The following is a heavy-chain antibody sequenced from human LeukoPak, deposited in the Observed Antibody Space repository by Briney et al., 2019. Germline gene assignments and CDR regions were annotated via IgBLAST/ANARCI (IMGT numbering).Heavy chain of an antibody. D-gene: IGHD6-13*01. V-gene: IGHV4-39*01. CDR1: GGSISSSSYY. Sequence: SETLSLTCTVSGGSISSSSYYWGWIRQPPGKGLEWIGSIYYSGSTYYNPSLKSRVTISVDTSKNQFSLKLSSVTAADTAAYYCARRLAAAGGPQFDPWGQGTLVTVSS. J-gene: IGHJ5*02. CDR2: IYYSGST. CDR3: ARRLAAAGGPQFDP.